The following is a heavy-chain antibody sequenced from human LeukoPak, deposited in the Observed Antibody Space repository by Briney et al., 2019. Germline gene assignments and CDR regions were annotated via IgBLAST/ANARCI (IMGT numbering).Heavy chain of an antibody. V-gene: IGHV4-59*12. J-gene: IGHJ4*02. CDR1: GGSISSFY. Sequence: KPSETLSLTCAVSGGSISSFYWSWVRQPPGKGLEWIGNIHYSGSANYNPSLRSRVTISVDTSKNQFSLKLSSVTAADTAVYYCARESGGSYGNWGQGTLVTVSS. D-gene: IGHD1-26*01. CDR3: ARESGGSYGN. CDR2: IHYSGSA.